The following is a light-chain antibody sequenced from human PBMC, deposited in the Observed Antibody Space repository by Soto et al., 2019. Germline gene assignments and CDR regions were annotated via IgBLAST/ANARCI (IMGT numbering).Light chain of an antibody. CDR2: DVI. Sequence: QSALTQPRSVSGSPGQSVTISCTGTTSDVGGYDYVSWYQQHPGKAPKLMIYDVIKRPSGVPDRFSGSKSGNTASLTISGLQAEDEADYSCCSYAGGYTFGVFGGGTKVTVL. CDR1: TSDVGGYDY. CDR3: CSYAGGYTFGV. V-gene: IGLV2-11*01. J-gene: IGLJ2*01.